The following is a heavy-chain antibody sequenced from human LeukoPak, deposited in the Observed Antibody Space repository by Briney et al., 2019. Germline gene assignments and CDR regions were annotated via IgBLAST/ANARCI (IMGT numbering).Heavy chain of an antibody. V-gene: IGHV3-30*02. J-gene: IGHJ4*02. CDR2: IRYDGSNK. Sequence: PGGSLRLSCAASGFTFSSYGMHWVRQAPGKGLEWVAFIRYDGSNKYYADSVKGRFTISRDNSKNTLYLQMNSLRAEDTAVYYCAKDGSNYYGWGIFFDYGGKETRVTVPP. CDR1: GFTFSSYG. CDR3: AKDGSNYYGWGIFFDY. D-gene: IGHD3-10*01.